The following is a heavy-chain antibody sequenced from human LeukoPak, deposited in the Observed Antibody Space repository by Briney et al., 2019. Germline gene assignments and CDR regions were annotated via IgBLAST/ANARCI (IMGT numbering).Heavy chain of an antibody. CDR3: ARVLLRYFDWLPTSYGMDV. D-gene: IGHD3-9*01. Sequence: GGSLRLSCAASGFTFSSHSMDWVRQAPGKGLEWVSSVSSSSNYMYYADSVKGRFTISRDNAKNSLYLQMNSLRAEDTAVYYCARVLLRYFDWLPTSYGMDVWGQGTTVTVSS. CDR2: VSSSSNYM. J-gene: IGHJ6*02. CDR1: GFTFSSHS. V-gene: IGHV3-21*01.